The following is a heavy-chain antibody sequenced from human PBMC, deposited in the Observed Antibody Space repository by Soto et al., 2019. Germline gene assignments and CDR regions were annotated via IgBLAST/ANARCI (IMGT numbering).Heavy chain of an antibody. CDR2: VNHRGST. D-gene: IGHD6-6*01. CDR1: GGSFSNYF. J-gene: IGHJ4*02. CDR3: ARGGPEVAARSFDY. V-gene: IGHV4-34*01. Sequence: SETLSLTCAVYGGSFSNYFWSWIRQPPGKGLEWIGEVNHRGSTNSNPSLKGRVTISVDTSKNQFSLQLSPMTAADTAVYYCARGGPEVAARSFDYWGQGPLVTVSS.